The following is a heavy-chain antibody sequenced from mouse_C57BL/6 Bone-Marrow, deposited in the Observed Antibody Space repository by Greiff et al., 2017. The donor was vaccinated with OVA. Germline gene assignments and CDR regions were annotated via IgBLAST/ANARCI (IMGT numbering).Heavy chain of an antibody. V-gene: IGHV1-50*01. J-gene: IGHJ3*01. Sequence: VQLQQPGAELVKPGASVKLSCKASGYTFTSYWMQWVKQRPGQGLEWIGEIDPSDSYTNYNQKFKGKATLTVDTSSSTAYMQLSSLTSEDSAVYYCASLYGMGFADWGQGTLVTVSA. D-gene: IGHD1-1*01. CDR2: IDPSDSYT. CDR3: ASLYGMGFAD. CDR1: GYTFTSYW.